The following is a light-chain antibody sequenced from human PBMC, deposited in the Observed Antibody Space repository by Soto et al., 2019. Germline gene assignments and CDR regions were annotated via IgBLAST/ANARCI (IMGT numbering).Light chain of an antibody. J-gene: IGLJ3*02. V-gene: IGLV2-23*02. CDR1: SDVVGNYNL. Sequence: QSVLTQPASVSGSPGQSITISCTGTSDVVGNYNLVSWYQQNPGKAPKLIIYDVIKRPSGVPNRFSGSKSGNTASLTISGLQTEDEADYHCSSYAGSHTYEVFGGGTKLTVL. CDR3: SSYAGSHTYEV. CDR2: DVI.